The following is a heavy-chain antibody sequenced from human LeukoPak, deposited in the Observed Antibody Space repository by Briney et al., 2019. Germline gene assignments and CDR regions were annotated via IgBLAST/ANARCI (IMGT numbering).Heavy chain of an antibody. V-gene: IGHV3-7*01. CDR2: IKQDGGEK. CDR3: ARGGRRSYGDDAFDM. J-gene: IGHJ3*02. D-gene: IGHD3-16*01. Sequence: PGGSLRLSCAASGFTFNNYWMNWVRQAPGRGLEWVANIKQDGGEKYSVDSVKGRFTISRDNAKNSLYLQMNSLRAEDTAVYYCARGGRRSYGDDAFDMWGQGTMVTVSS. CDR1: GFTFNNYW.